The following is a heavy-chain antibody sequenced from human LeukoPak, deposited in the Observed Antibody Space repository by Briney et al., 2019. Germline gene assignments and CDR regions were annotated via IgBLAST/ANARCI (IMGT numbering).Heavy chain of an antibody. CDR1: GFTFDDYA. CDR3: AKDVTSGSYVADAFDI. Sequence: PGGSLRLSCAASGFTFDDYAMHWVRQAPGKGLEWVSLISWDGGSTYYADSVKGRFTISRDNSKNSLYLQMNSLRAEDTALYYCAKDVTSGSYVADAFDIWGQGTMVTVSS. CDR2: ISWDGGST. J-gene: IGHJ3*02. V-gene: IGHV3-43D*03. D-gene: IGHD1-26*01.